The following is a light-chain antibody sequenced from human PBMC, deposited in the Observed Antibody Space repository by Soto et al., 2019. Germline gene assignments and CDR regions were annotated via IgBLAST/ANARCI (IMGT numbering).Light chain of an antibody. V-gene: IGKV1-39*01. Sequence: DVQLTQSPSSLSVFVGDSVTVTCRASQNIITYLHWYHQKPGEAPTLLINAASTLQSGVPSRFSGSGSGTDFTLTINSLQPEDVGTYSWQQSYSNPTFGHGTTGEIK. CDR1: QNIITY. CDR3: QQSYSNPT. CDR2: AAS. J-gene: IGKJ1*01.